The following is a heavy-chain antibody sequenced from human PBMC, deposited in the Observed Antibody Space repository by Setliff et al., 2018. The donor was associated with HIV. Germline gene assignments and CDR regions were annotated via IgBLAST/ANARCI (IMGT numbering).Heavy chain of an antibody. V-gene: IGHV1-2*02. CDR3: ARGRHSGTYEAFDI. D-gene: IGHD1-26*01. Sequence: ASVKVSCKASGYTFTGYYIHFVRQAPGQGLEWMGWIQTNSGGTKSAQKFQGRVTMTRDTSISTAYMELNSLTSDDTAVYYCARGRHSGTYEAFDIWGPGTMVTVSS. CDR2: IQTNSGGT. J-gene: IGHJ3*02. CDR1: GYTFTGYY.